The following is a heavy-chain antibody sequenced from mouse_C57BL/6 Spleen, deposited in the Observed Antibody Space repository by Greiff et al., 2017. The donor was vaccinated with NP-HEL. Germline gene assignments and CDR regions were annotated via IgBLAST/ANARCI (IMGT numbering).Heavy chain of an antibody. V-gene: IGHV1-76*01. D-gene: IGHD3-1*01. CDR3: ARPGDEGGLDY. J-gene: IGHJ2*01. Sequence: VQLKQSGAELVRPGASVKLSCKASGYTFTDYYINWVKQRPGQGLEWIARIYPGSGNTYYNEKFKGKATLTAEKSSSTAYMQLSSLTSEDSAVYFCARPGDEGGLDYWGQGTTLTVSS. CDR1: GYTFTDYY. CDR2: IYPGSGNT.